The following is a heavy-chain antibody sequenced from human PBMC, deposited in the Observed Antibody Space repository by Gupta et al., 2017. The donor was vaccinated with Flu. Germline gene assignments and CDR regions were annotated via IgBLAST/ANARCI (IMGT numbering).Heavy chain of an antibody. CDR1: GFNFSDAA. J-gene: IGHJ4*02. V-gene: IGHV3-73*02. D-gene: IGHD3-10*01. Sequence: EVQLVESGGGLVQPGGSLKLSCAASGFNFSDAAVHWVRQASGKGLEWIGRIRTKPNNYATAYSTSLKGRFFISRDDSRSTAYLQMNSLKIDDTALYYCTRLGPGVIFDYWGQGTLVTVSS. CDR3: TRLGPGVIFDY. CDR2: IRTKPNNYAT.